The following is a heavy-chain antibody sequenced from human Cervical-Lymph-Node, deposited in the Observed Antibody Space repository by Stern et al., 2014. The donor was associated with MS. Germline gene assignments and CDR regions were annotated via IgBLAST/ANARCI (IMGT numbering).Heavy chain of an antibody. J-gene: IGHJ4*02. CDR1: GFVFRRYA. CDR3: AKGGSGSYLD. CDR2: ISYDGRDK. D-gene: IGHD1-26*01. Sequence: QVQLVESGGGVVPPGRSLRLSCAASGFVFRRYALHWVRQAPGKGLEWVALISYDGRDKYYTDSVKGRCTVSRDNSNNTVDLEMNSLRLEDTAVYYCAKGGSGSYLDWGQGSLVTVSS. V-gene: IGHV3-30*04.